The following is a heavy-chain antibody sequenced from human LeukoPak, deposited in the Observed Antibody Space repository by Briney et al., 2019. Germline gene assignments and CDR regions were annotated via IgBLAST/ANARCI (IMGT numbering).Heavy chain of an antibody. V-gene: IGHV1-69*13. D-gene: IGHD2-2*01. CDR2: IIPIFGTA. CDR3: ARALLRYCSSTSCYWFDP. J-gene: IGHJ5*02. CDR1: GGTFSSYV. Sequence: PLASVKVSCKASGGTFSSYVISWVRQAPGQGLEWMGGIIPIFGTANYAQKFQGRVTTTADESTSTAYMELSSLRSEDTAVYYCARALLRYCSSTSCYWFDPWGQGTLVTVSS.